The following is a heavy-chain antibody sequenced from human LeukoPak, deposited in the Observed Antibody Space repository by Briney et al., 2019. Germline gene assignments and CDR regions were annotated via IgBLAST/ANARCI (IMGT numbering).Heavy chain of an antibody. Sequence: ASVKVFCKVSGYTLTELSMHWVRQAPGKGLEWMGGFDPEDGETIYAQKFQGRVTMTEDTSTDTAYMELSSLRSEDTAVYYCARVNPYDSSGYYVGLSAFDIWGQGTMVTVSS. CDR2: FDPEDGET. J-gene: IGHJ3*02. CDR3: ARVNPYDSSGYYVGLSAFDI. V-gene: IGHV1-24*01. D-gene: IGHD3-22*01. CDR1: GYTLTELS.